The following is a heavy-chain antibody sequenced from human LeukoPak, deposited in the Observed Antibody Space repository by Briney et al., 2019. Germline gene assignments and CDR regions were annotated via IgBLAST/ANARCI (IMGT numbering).Heavy chain of an antibody. V-gene: IGHV3-7*01. CDR2: IKQDGTEK. J-gene: IGHJ4*02. CDR3: ASAGIVWSVY. D-gene: IGHD3-9*01. Sequence: TGPSLRLSSAAARVTCRGSWKSWLRQAPGKELEWVANIKQDGTEKYYVDSVKGRFIISRDNAKNSLYLQMNSLRAEDTAVYYCASAGIVWSVYWGQGTRGTVSS. CDR1: RVTCRGSW.